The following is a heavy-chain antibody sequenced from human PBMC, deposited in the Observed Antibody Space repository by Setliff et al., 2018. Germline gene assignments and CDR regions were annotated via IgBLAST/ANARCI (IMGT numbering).Heavy chain of an antibody. D-gene: IGHD3-22*01. CDR1: GYSFTNYG. CDR3: ARGYYDSYARYYVVGDY. Sequence: ASVKVSCKTSGYSFTNYGINWVRQAPGQGLEWMGMINPGGGSTTYAQKFQGRVTMTRDTSTRTVYMELSSLRTEDTAVYYCARGYYDSYARYYVVGDYWGQGTPVTVSS. V-gene: IGHV1-46*01. J-gene: IGHJ4*02. CDR2: INPGGGST.